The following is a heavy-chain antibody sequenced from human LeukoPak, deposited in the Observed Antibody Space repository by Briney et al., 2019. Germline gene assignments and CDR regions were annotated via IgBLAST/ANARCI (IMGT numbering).Heavy chain of an antibody. J-gene: IGHJ6*02. CDR1: GLTFSSYD. V-gene: IGHV3-13*01. D-gene: IGHD3-9*01. CDR2: IGTAGDT. CDR3: ARDRAPYRYFGSYGVDV. Sequence: GGSLRLSCAASGLTFSSYDMHWVRQVTGKGLEWVSAIGTAGDTYYTGSVKGRFTISRENAKNSLYLQMNSLRVGDTAVYYCARDRAPYRYFGSYGVDVWGQGTTVTVSS.